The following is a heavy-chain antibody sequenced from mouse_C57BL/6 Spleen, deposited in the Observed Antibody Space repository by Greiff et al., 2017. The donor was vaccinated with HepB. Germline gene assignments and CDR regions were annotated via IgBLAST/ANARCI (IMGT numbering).Heavy chain of an antibody. CDR1: GYTFTGYW. Sequence: QVQLQQSGAELMKPGASVKLSCKATGYTFTGYWIEWVKQRPGHGLEWIGEILPGSGSTNYNEKFKGTATFTADTSSNTAYMQLRSLTTEDSAIYYCARSDSSGYLYYFDYWGQGTTLTVSS. D-gene: IGHD3-2*02. V-gene: IGHV1-9*01. CDR3: ARSDSSGYLYYFDY. CDR2: ILPGSGST. J-gene: IGHJ2*01.